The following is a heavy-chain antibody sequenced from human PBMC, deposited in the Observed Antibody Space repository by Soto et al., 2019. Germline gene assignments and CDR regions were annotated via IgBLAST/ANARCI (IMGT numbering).Heavy chain of an antibody. V-gene: IGHV1-3*01. CDR1: GYTFTSYA. CDR3: ARGLGLYYFDY. J-gene: IGHJ4*02. CDR2: INAGNGNT. D-gene: IGHD1-26*01. Sequence: QVQLVQSGAEVKKPGASVKVSCKASGYTFTSYAMHWVRQAPGQRLEWMGWINAGNGNTKYSQKFPGRVTITRDTTASTSYMELSSLRSEDTAVYYCARGLGLYYFDYWGQGTLVTVSS.